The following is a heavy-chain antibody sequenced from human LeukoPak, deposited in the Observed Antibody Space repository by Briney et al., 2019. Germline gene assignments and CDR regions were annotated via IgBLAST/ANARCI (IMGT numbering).Heavy chain of an antibody. CDR1: GFTVSRNY. CDR2: IYSDEST. CDR3: AKAHTVTTLYWFDP. J-gene: IGHJ5*02. D-gene: IGHD4-17*01. V-gene: IGHV3-66*01. Sequence: PGGSLRLSCAASGFTVSRNYMSWVRQAPGKGLEWVSAIYSDESTYYADSVKGRFTISRGNSKNTLSLQMNSLRAEDTGLYYCAKAHTVTTLYWFDPWGQGTLVTVSS.